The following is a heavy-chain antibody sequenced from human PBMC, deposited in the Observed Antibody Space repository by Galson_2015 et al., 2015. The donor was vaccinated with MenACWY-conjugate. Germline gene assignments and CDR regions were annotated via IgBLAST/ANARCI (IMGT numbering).Heavy chain of an antibody. V-gene: IGHV1-69*02. CDR2: IIPILGIA. CDR1: GGTFSSYP. J-gene: IGHJ2*01. D-gene: IGHD5-24*01. Sequence: SCKASGGTFSSYPISWVRQAPGQGLEWMGRIIPILGIANYAQKFQGRVTITADKSTSTAYMELSSLRSEDAAVYYCAANLGRATISDRYFDLWGRGTLVTVSS. CDR3: AANLGRATISDRYFDL.